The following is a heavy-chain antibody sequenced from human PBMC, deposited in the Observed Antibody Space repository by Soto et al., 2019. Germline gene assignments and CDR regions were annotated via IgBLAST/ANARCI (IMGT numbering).Heavy chain of an antibody. CDR3: AKNGCGGDCYSSVAGNWFDP. CDR1: GFTFSGNV. CDR2: ISGSGGST. D-gene: IGHD2-21*02. Sequence: GGSLRLSCVASGFTFSGNVMSWVRQAPGKGLEWISIISGSGGSTYYADSVKGRFTISRDNSNNTLYLQMHSLTAADTAVYYCAKNGCGGDCYSSVAGNWFDPWGQGTLVTVSS. V-gene: IGHV3-23*01. J-gene: IGHJ5*02.